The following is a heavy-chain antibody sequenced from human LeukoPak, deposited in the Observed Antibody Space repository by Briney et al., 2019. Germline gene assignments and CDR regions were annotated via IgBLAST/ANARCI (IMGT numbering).Heavy chain of an antibody. CDR3: AKDMGNSSGYYFDY. D-gene: IGHD3-22*01. CDR2: ISWHSGSI. CDR1: GFTFDDYA. J-gene: IGHJ4*02. V-gene: IGHV3-9*01. Sequence: GGSLRLSCAASGFTFDDYAMHWVRQAPGKGLEWVSGISWHSGSIGYADSVKGRFTISRDNAKNSLCLQMNSLRAEDTALYYCAKDMGNSSGYYFDYWGQGTLVTVSS.